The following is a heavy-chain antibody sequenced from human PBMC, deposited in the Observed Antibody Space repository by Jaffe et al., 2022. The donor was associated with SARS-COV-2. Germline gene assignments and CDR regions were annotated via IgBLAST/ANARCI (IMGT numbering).Heavy chain of an antibody. V-gene: IGHV3-7*01. J-gene: IGHJ4*02. CDR1: GFTFSAYW. CDR2: IKQDGREK. D-gene: IGHD3-16*02. CDR3: VGYRDAWIRTY. Sequence: EVEMVESGGGLVRPGGSLRLSCDTSGFTFSAYWMTWVRQAPGRGLAWVANIKQDGREKNYVDSVKGRFTISRDNAKNSLYLQMNSLRDDDSAVYYCVGYRDAWIRTYWGQGTLVTVSS.